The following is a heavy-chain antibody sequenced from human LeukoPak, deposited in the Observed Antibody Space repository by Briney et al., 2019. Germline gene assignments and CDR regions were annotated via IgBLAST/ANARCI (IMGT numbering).Heavy chain of an antibody. Sequence: GASVQVSCQSSVYTFTVYYMHWVRQAPGQGLEWMGWINPNSGGTNYAQKFHGRVTMTSETSIRTASLALSRLGSDDPAAHYCVSLGLDWYFDLSGRGTLVTVSS. D-gene: IGHD3-16*01. CDR2: INPNSGGT. V-gene: IGHV1-2*02. J-gene: IGHJ2*01. CDR1: VYTFTVYY. CDR3: VSLGLDWYFDL.